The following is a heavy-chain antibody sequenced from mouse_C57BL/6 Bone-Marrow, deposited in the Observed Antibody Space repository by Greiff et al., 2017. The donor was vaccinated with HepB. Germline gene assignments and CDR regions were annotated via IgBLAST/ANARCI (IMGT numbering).Heavy chain of an antibody. D-gene: IGHD2-1*01. J-gene: IGHJ2*01. CDR3: ARPPYDNYALDY. CDR1: GYTFTSYW. V-gene: IGHV1-55*01. Sequence: VQLQQPGAELVKPGASVKMSCKASGYTFTSYWITWVKQRPGQGLEWIGDIYPGSGSTNYNEKFKSKATLTVDTSSSTAYMQLSSLTSEDSAVYYCARPPYDNYALDYWGQGTTLTVSS. CDR2: IYPGSGST.